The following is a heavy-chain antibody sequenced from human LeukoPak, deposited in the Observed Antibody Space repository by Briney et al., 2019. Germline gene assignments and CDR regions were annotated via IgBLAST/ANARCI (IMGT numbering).Heavy chain of an antibody. D-gene: IGHD6-19*01. V-gene: IGHV1-69*04. CDR1: GGTFSSYA. CDR2: IIPILGIA. J-gene: IGHJ3*02. CDR3: ARVAHGYSSGWYSSHDAFDI. Sequence: GASVKVSCKASGGTFSSYAISWVRQAPGQGLEWMGRIIPILGIANYALKFQGRVTITADKSTSTAYMELSSLRSEDTAVYYCARVAHGYSSGWYSSHDAFDIWGQGTMVAVSS.